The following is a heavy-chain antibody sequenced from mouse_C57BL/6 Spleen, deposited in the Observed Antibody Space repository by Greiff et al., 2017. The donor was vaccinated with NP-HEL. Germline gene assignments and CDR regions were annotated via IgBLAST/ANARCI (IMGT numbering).Heavy chain of an antibody. CDR3: ARGGDYDYDGGLGDY. V-gene: IGHV1-4*01. J-gene: IGHJ4*01. D-gene: IGHD2-4*01. Sequence: VQLQQSGAELARPGASVKMSCKASGYTFTSYTMHWVKQRPGQGLEWIGYINPSSGYTKYNQKFKDKATLTADKSSSTAYMQLSSLTSEDSAVLSCARGGDYDYDGGLGDYWGQGASVTVSS. CDR2: INPSSGYT. CDR1: GYTFTSYT.